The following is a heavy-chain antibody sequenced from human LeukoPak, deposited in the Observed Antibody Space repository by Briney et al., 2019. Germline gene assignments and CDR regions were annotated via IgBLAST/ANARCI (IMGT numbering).Heavy chain of an antibody. CDR1: GGSISSGGYY. CDR2: IYYSGST. V-gene: IGHV4-30-4*08. D-gene: IGHD2-2*01. Sequence: PSETLSLTCTVSGGSISSGGYYWSWIRQPPGKGLEWIGYIYYSGSTYYNPSLKSRVTISVDTSKNQFSLKLSSVTAADTAVYYCARYEVPAARHPGALWGGYFDYWGQGTLVTVSS. J-gene: IGHJ4*02. CDR3: ARYEVPAARHPGALWGGYFDY.